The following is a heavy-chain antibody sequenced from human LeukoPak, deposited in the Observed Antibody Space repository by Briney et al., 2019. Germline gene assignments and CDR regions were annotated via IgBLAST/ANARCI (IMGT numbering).Heavy chain of an antibody. Sequence: VASVKVSCKASGGTFSSYTISWVRQAPGQGLEWMGRIIPILGIANYAQKFQGRVTITADKSTSTAYMELSSLRSEDTAVYYCARGGNMAAAGSRNWFDPWGQGTLVTVSS. CDR1: GGTFSSYT. D-gene: IGHD6-13*01. V-gene: IGHV1-69*02. CDR3: ARGGNMAAAGSRNWFDP. J-gene: IGHJ5*02. CDR2: IIPILGIA.